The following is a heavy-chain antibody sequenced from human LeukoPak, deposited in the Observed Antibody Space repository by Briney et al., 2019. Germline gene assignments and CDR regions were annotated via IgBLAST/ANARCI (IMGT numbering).Heavy chain of an antibody. J-gene: IGHJ5*02. CDR2: IIPIFGTA. Sequence: SVKVSCKASGYTFTGYYMHWVRQAPGQGLEWMGGIIPIFGTANYAQKFQGRVTITTDESTSTAYMELSSLRSEDTAVYYCARAYTAMPNWFDPWGQGTLVTVSS. D-gene: IGHD5-18*01. CDR1: GYTFTGYY. CDR3: ARAYTAMPNWFDP. V-gene: IGHV1-69*05.